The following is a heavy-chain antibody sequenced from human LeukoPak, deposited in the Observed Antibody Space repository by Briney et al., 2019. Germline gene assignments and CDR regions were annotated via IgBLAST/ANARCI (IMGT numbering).Heavy chain of an antibody. J-gene: IGHJ3*02. D-gene: IGHD3-10*01. CDR2: ISSSSSTI. Sequence: GGSLRLSCAASGFTFRSYCRNWVRQAPGKGLEWVSYISSSSSTIYYADSVKGRFTISRDNAKNSLYLQMNSLRAEDTAVYYCARAVWFGEPHDAFDIWGQGTMVTVSS. CDR1: GFTFRSYC. CDR3: ARAVWFGEPHDAFDI. V-gene: IGHV3-48*01.